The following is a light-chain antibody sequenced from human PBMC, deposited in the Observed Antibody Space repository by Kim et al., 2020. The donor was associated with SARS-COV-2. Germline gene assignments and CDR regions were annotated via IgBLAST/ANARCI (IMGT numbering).Light chain of an antibody. CDR2: GAS. CDR3: QQYGSSPWT. CDR1: QSVGSSY. Sequence: SPEERAILSCRASQSVGSSYLSWEQQEAGQAPRLLLYGASSRATGIPGRFSGSGSGADFTLTISRLEPEDFAVYYCQQYGSSPWTFGQGTKVDIK. V-gene: IGKV3-20*01. J-gene: IGKJ1*01.